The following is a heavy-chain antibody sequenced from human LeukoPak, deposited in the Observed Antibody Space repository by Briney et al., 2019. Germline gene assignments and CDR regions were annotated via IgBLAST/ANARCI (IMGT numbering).Heavy chain of an antibody. CDR2: IKEDGSEK. Sequence: GGSLRLSCAASGFTFSSYGMHWVRQAPGKGLEWVANIKEDGSEKHYVDSVKGRFTISRDNAKNSLYVQMNSLRAEDTAVYYCARAYCSGGSCFDYWGQGTLVTVSS. CDR1: GFTFSSYG. V-gene: IGHV3-7*01. CDR3: ARAYCSGGSCFDY. J-gene: IGHJ4*02. D-gene: IGHD2-15*01.